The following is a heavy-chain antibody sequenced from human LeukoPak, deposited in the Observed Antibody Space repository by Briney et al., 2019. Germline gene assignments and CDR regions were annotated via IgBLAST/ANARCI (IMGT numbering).Heavy chain of an antibody. J-gene: IGHJ4*02. Sequence: KPSQTLSLTCAVCGGSISIGGYSWSWIRQPPGKGLEWIGYIYHSGSTYYNPSLKSRVTISVDRSKNQFSLKLSSVTAADTAVYYCARGAHRYDFWSGYSPLDYWGQGTLVTVSS. CDR1: GGSISIGGYS. CDR2: IYHSGST. D-gene: IGHD3-3*01. V-gene: IGHV4-30-2*01. CDR3: ARGAHRYDFWSGYSPLDY.